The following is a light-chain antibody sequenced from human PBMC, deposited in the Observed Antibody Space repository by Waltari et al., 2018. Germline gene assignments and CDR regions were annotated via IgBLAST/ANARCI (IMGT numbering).Light chain of an antibody. CDR1: SGHSNYA. CDR2: INRDGSH. CDR3: QTWGAGIRV. Sequence: QLVLTQSPSASASLGASVKLTCTLSSGHSNYAIAWHQQQAEKGPRYLMKINRDGSHNKGDGLPDRFSGSTSGAGRYLTSASLQSEEEADYYCQTWGAGIRVFGTGTKVTVL. V-gene: IGLV4-69*01. J-gene: IGLJ1*01.